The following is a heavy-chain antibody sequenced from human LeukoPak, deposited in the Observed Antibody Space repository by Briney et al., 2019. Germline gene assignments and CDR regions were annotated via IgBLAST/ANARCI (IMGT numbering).Heavy chain of an antibody. CDR3: ARGGQWELRNAFDI. V-gene: IGHV4-34*01. J-gene: IGHJ3*02. CDR2: INHSGST. D-gene: IGHD1-26*01. Sequence: PSETLSLTXAVYGGSFSGYYWSWIRQPPGKGLEWIGEINHSGSTNYNPSLKSRVTISVDTSKNQFSLKLSSVTAADTAVYYCARGGQWELRNAFDIWGQGTMVTVSS. CDR1: GGSFSGYY.